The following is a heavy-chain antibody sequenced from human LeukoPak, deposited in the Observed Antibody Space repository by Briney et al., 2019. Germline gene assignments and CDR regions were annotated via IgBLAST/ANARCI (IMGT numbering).Heavy chain of an antibody. V-gene: IGHV1-69*06. Sequence: SVKVSCKASGGTFSSYAISWVRQAPGQGLEWMGGIIPIFGTANYALKFQGRVTMTEDTSTDTAYMELSSLRSEDTAVYYCATGGLSINDYYYYMDVWGKGTTVTVSS. CDR3: ATGGLSINDYYYYMDV. J-gene: IGHJ6*03. CDR2: IIPIFGTA. CDR1: GGTFSSYA. D-gene: IGHD2-21*01.